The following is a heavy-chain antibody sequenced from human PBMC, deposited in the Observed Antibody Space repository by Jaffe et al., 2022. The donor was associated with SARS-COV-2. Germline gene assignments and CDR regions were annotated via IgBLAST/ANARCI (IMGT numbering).Heavy chain of an antibody. CDR3: VRDYDSDAAS. CDR1: GFRFSSFS. CDR2: ISRTSSTI. V-gene: IGHV3-48*01. Sequence: EVQLVESGGGLVQSGGSLRLSCEASGFRFSSFSMNWVRQAPGKGLEWLSYISRTSSTIYYADSVKGRFTISRDNAKNSVSLQMSSLRAEDTAVYYCVRDYDSDAASWGQGTLVTVSS. D-gene: IGHD3-22*01. J-gene: IGHJ5*02.